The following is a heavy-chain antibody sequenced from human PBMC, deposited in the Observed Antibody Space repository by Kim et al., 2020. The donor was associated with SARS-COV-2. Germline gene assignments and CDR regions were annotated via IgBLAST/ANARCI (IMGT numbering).Heavy chain of an antibody. CDR2: IVVGSGNT. V-gene: IGHV1-58*01. CDR3: AADTYYYGSGSYYAAFDI. J-gene: IGHJ3*02. D-gene: IGHD3-10*01. Sequence: SVKVSCKASGFTFNSSAVQWVRQARGQRLEWIGWIVVGSGNTNYAQKFQERVTITRDMSTSTAYMELSSLRSEDTAVYYCAADTYYYGSGSYYAAFDIWGQGTMVTVSS. CDR1: GFTFNSSA.